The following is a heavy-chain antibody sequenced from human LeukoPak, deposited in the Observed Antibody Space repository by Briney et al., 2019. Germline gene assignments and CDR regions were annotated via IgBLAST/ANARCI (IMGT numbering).Heavy chain of an antibody. Sequence: GGSLRLSCAASGFTFSSYAMHWVRQAPGKGLEYVSAISSNGGSTYYANSVKGRFTISRDNSKNTLYLQMNSLRAEDTAVYYCAKTRRWLQLSDYWGQGTLVTVSS. V-gene: IGHV3-64*01. CDR2: ISSNGGST. D-gene: IGHD5-24*01. CDR1: GFTFSSYA. CDR3: AKTRRWLQLSDY. J-gene: IGHJ4*02.